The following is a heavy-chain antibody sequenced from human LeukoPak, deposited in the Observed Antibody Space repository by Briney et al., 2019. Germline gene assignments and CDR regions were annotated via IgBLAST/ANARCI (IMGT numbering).Heavy chain of an antibody. CDR1: GGSISSYY. CDR2: IYYSGST. CDR3: ARTWEALSHFDY. D-gene: IGHD1-26*01. V-gene: IGHV4-59*01. J-gene: IGHJ4*02. Sequence: PSETLSLTCTVSGGSISSYYWSWIRQPPGKGLEWIGYIYYSGSTKYNPSLKSRVTISVDTSKNQFSLKLSSVTAADTAVYYCARTWEALSHFDYWGQGTLVTVSS.